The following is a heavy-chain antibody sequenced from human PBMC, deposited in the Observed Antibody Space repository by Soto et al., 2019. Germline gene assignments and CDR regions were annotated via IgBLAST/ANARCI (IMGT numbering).Heavy chain of an antibody. D-gene: IGHD6-6*01. V-gene: IGHV4-61*08. CDR3: AAVYGRTGWFDP. Sequence: SETLSLTCTVSGVSVSSGGFYWSWVRHPPGKGLEWMGYIYFTGGTNYNPSLESRLTISLDTSKNQFSLRLTSVTAADTALYYCAAVYGRTGWFDPWGQGTLVTVSS. CDR1: GVSVSSGGFY. CDR2: IYFTGGT. J-gene: IGHJ5*02.